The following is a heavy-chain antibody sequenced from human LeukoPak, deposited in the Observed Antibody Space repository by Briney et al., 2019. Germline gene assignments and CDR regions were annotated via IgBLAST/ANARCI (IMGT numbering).Heavy chain of an antibody. Sequence: GASVKVSCKASGYTFTGYYMLWLRQAPGQGVEGMGWINPNSCGINNAQKFQGRVTITRDTPINTAYMELSRPRSDDTAVYYCAREILYSSSWYGWFDPWGQGTLVTVSS. CDR3: AREILYSSSWYGWFDP. J-gene: IGHJ5*02. V-gene: IGHV1-2*02. CDR2: INPNSCGI. CDR1: GYTFTGYY. D-gene: IGHD6-13*01.